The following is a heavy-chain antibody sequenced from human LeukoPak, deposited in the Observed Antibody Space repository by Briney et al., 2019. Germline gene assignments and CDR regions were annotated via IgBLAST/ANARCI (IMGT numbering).Heavy chain of an antibody. D-gene: IGHD1-26*01. V-gene: IGHV1-18*01. CDR1: GYTFTSYG. CDR2: ISAYNGNT. J-gene: IGHJ3*02. CDR3: ARDRPWSGSYLGWSAFDI. Sequence: ASVKVSCKASGYTFTSYGISWVRQAPGQGLEWMGWISAYNGNTNYAQKLQGRVTMTTDTSTSTAYMELRSLRSDDTAVYYCARDRPWSGSYLGWSAFDIWGQGTMVTVSS.